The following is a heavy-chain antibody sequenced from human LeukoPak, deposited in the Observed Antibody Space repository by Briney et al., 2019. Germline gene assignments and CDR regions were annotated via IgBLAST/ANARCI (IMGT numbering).Heavy chain of an antibody. D-gene: IGHD6-19*01. CDR3: ARAPYSSGWYGFFDY. J-gene: IGHJ4*02. CDR2: IYSGGST. V-gene: IGHV3-53*01. CDR1: GFTVSSNY. Sequence: GGSLRLSCAASGFTVSSNYMSWVRQAPGKGLEWVSVIYSGGSTYYADSVKGRFTISRDNSKNTLYLQMNSLRAEDTAVYYCARAPYSSGWYGFFDYWGQGTLVTVSS.